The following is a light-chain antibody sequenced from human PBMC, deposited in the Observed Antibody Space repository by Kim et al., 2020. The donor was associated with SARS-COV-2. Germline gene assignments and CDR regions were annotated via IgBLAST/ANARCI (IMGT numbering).Light chain of an antibody. Sequence: DIQMTQSSSAMSASVGDRVTITCRASKAIWNYLAWFQQKPGKFPKRLIYAASSLQSGVPSRFSGSGSGTEFTLTISSLQPEDFATSICLQRDSYPYTCGLGTRLEI. V-gene: IGKV1-17*03. J-gene: IGKJ2*01. CDR2: AAS. CDR3: LQRDSYPYT. CDR1: KAIWNY.